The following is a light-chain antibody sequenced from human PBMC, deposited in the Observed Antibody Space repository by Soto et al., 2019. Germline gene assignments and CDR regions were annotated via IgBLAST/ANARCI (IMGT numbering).Light chain of an antibody. Sequence: QSVLTQPPSVSGAPGQRVTISCTGSSSNIGAGYDVHWYQQLPGTAPKHLIYGNSNRPSGVPDRFSGSKSGTSASLAITGLQAEDEADYYCQSYDSSLRGRYVFGTGTKVTVL. CDR1: SSNIGAGYD. V-gene: IGLV1-40*01. CDR2: GNS. CDR3: QSYDSSLRGRYV. J-gene: IGLJ1*01.